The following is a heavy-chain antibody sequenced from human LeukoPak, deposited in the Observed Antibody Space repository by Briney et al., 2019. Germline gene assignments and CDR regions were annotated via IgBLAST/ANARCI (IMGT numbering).Heavy chain of an antibody. CDR3: ARDMAPAGLFFDY. CDR2: IKYDGSEK. Sequence: GGSLRLSCAASGFTLSSYWMSWVRQAPGKGLEWVANIKYDGSEKDYVDSVKGRFTISRDNAKNSLYLQMNSLRAEDTAVYYCARDMAPAGLFFDYWGQGTLVTVSS. V-gene: IGHV3-7*01. CDR1: GFTLSSYW. D-gene: IGHD6-13*01. J-gene: IGHJ4*02.